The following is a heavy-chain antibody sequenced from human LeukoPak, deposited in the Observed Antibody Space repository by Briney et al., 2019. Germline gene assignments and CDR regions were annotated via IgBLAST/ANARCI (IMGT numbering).Heavy chain of an antibody. J-gene: IGHJ4*02. V-gene: IGHV3-9*01. D-gene: IGHD6-19*01. Sequence: PGGSLRLSCAASGFSFNDYAMHWVRQTPGKGLEWGSGITWTSGNIGYADSVKGRFTISRDNAKNSLYLQMNSLRAEDTALYYCAKDIASGYSSGWVPYFDYWGQGTLVTVSS. CDR3: AKDIASGYSSGWVPYFDY. CDR2: ITWTSGNI. CDR1: GFSFNDYA.